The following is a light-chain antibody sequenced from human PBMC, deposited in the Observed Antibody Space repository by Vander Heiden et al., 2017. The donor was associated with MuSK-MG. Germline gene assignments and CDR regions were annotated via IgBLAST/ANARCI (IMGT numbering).Light chain of an antibody. CDR1: QSVLYSSNNKNY. J-gene: IGKJ3*01. V-gene: IGKV4-1*01. Sequence: DIVMTQSPDSLAVSPGERATINCKSSQSVLYSSNNKNYLAWYQQKPGKPPKLLICWASTRESGVPGRFSGRASGTDITLTISSLQAEDVTVYCCQEYASMGFTFGPGTKVDIQ. CDR3: QEYASMGFT. CDR2: WAS.